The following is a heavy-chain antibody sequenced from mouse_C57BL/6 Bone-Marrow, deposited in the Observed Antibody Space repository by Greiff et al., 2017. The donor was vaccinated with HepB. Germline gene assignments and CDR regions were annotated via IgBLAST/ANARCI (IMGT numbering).Heavy chain of an antibody. D-gene: IGHD1-1*01. J-gene: IGHJ4*01. CDR1: GYTFTSYG. Sequence: VQLQQSGAELARPGASVKLSCKASGYTFTSYGISWVKQRTGQGLEWIGEIYPRSGNTYYNEKFKGKATLTADKSSSKAYMELRSLTSEDSAVYFCARGGYGSSYMGAMDYWGQGTSVTVSS. CDR3: ARGGYGSSYMGAMDY. CDR2: IYPRSGNT. V-gene: IGHV1-81*01.